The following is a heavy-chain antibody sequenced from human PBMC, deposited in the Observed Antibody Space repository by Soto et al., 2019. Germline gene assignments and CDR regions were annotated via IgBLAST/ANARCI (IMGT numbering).Heavy chain of an antibody. CDR2: IRSKAYGGTT. J-gene: IGHJ6*03. Sequence: GESLKISCTASGFTFGDYAMSWFRQAPGKGLEWVGFIRSKAYGGTTEYAASVKGRFTISRDDSKSIAYLQMNSLKTEDTAVYYCTRDGRYYYGSGSSPRGYYYMDVWGKGTTVTVSS. V-gene: IGHV3-49*03. CDR1: GFTFGDYA. D-gene: IGHD3-10*01. CDR3: TRDGRYYYGSGSSPRGYYYMDV.